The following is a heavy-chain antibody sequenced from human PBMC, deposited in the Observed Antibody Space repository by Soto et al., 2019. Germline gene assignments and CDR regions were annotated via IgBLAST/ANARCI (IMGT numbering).Heavy chain of an antibody. J-gene: IGHJ6*02. CDR2: IYTSGTT. CDR3: AREGASGFGMDV. V-gene: IGHV4-4*07. CDR1: GGSIRSNY. D-gene: IGHD1-26*01. Sequence: SETLSLTCNVSGGSIRSNYWSWIRQPAGKALEWIGRIYTSGTTNYNPSLKSRATMLIDTSKNQFSLILSSVTAADTGVYYCAREGASGFGMDVWGQGTTVTVS.